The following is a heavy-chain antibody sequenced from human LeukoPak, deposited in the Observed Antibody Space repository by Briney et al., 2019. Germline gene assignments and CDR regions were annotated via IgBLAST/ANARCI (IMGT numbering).Heavy chain of an antibody. V-gene: IGHV3-11*01. CDR2: ISSSGRII. D-gene: IGHD2/OR15-2a*01. CDR3: ARDNRGFDY. J-gene: IGHJ4*02. Sequence: PGGSLRLSCAASGFIFSDYNMTWIRQAPGRGLEGVSFISSSGRIIYYTDSVKGRFTISRDIAKNSLNLQMNSLRAEDTAVYYCARDNRGFDYWGQGTLVTVSS. CDR1: GFIFSDYN.